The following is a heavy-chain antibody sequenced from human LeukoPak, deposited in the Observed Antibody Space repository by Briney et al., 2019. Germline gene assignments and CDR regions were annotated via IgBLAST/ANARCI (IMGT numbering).Heavy chain of an antibody. Sequence: GGSLRLSCAASGFTFSSYEMNWVRQAPGKGLEWVSYISSSGSTIYYADSVKGRFTISRDNAKNSLYLQMNGLRAEDTAVYYCARVGGDGAFDIWGQGTMVTVSS. CDR2: ISSSGSTI. CDR1: GFTFSSYE. CDR3: ARVGGDGAFDI. J-gene: IGHJ3*02. V-gene: IGHV3-48*03. D-gene: IGHD2-21*02.